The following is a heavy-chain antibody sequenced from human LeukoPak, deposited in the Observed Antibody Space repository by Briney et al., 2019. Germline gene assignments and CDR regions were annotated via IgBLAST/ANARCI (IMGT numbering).Heavy chain of an antibody. CDR3: ARPTSQTTGVRGVIITGVDY. D-gene: IGHD3-10*01. J-gene: IGHJ4*02. CDR2: ISAYNGNT. Sequence: GASVKVSCKASGYTFTSYGISWVRQAPGQGLEWMGWISAYNGNTNYAQKLQGRVTMTTDTSTSTAYMELRSLRSDDTAVYYCARPTSQTTGVRGVIITGVDYWGQGTPVTVSS. CDR1: GYTFTSYG. V-gene: IGHV1-18*01.